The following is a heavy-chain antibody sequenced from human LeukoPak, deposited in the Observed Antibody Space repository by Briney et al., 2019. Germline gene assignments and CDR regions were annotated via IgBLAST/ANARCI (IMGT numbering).Heavy chain of an antibody. D-gene: IGHD3-10*01. CDR2: ISSDSSTI. CDR1: GFSFSSYN. Sequence: GGSLRLSCTASGFSFSSYNMNWVRQAPGKGLEWVSYISSDSSTIYYADSVKGRFTISRDNGEMSLYLQMNSLRAEDTAVYYCARDQRSYYYNYWGQGTLVIVSS. CDR3: ARDQRSYYYNY. V-gene: IGHV3-48*04. J-gene: IGHJ4*02.